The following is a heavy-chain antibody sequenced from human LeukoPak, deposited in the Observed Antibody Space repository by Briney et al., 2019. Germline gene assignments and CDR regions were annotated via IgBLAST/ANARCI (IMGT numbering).Heavy chain of an antibody. CDR1: GFTFSPYG. CDR3: ARDLWYSYGYFDY. CDR2: IRQDGSEK. D-gene: IGHD5-18*01. J-gene: IGHJ4*02. V-gene: IGHV3-7*01. Sequence: PGGSLRLSCTTSGFTFSPYGFHWVRQAPGKGLEWVANIRQDGSEKYYVDSVKGRFTISRDNAKNSLYLQMNSLRAEDTAVYYCARDLWYSYGYFDYWGQGTLVTVSS.